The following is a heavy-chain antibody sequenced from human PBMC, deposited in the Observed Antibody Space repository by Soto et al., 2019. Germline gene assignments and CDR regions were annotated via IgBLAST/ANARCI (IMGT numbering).Heavy chain of an antibody. V-gene: IGHV3-7*01. Sequence: GGSLRLSCEASGLTFSRYWMTWVRQAPGKGLEWVANIKQDGSEKYYADSVKGRFTFSRDNSKNTLYLQMNSLRAEDTAVYYCAREGVAATSINFDYWGQGTLVTVSS. CDR1: GLTFSRYW. D-gene: IGHD2-15*01. CDR2: IKQDGSEK. CDR3: AREGVAATSINFDY. J-gene: IGHJ4*02.